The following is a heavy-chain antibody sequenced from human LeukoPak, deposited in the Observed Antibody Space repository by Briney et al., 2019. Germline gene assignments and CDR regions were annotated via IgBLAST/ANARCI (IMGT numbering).Heavy chain of an antibody. J-gene: IGHJ4*02. CDR1: GYTFTGYY. CDR3: ARSYNWNFDFDY. Sequence: AASVKVSCKASGYTFTGYYMHWVRQAPGQGLEWMGRINPNSGGTNYAQKFQGRVTMTRDTSISTAYMELSRLRSDDTAVYYCARSYNWNFDFDYWGQGTLVTVSS. V-gene: IGHV1-2*06. D-gene: IGHD1-7*01. CDR2: INPNSGGT.